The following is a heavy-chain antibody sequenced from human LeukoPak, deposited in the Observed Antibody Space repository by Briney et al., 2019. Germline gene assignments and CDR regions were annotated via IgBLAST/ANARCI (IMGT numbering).Heavy chain of an antibody. D-gene: IGHD2-2*01. CDR1: GFTLSSYG. J-gene: IGHJ4*02. CDR2: IYSGGST. CDR3: ARGNGYCSSTSCYPRPYYFDY. Sequence: GGSLRLSRAASGFTLSSYGMHGVRQAPGKGLEWVSVIYSGGSTYYADSVKGRFTISRDNSKNTLYLQMNSLRAEDTAVYYCARGNGYCSSTSCYPRPYYFDYWGQGTLVTVSS. V-gene: IGHV3-66*01.